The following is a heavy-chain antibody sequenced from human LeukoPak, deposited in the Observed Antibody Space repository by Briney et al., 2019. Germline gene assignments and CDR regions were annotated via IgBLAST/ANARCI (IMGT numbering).Heavy chain of an antibody. D-gene: IGHD3-22*01. Sequence: GASVKVSCKASGGTFSSYAISWVRQAPGQGLEWMGGIIPIFGTANYAQKFQGRVTITADESTSTAYMELSSLRSEDTAVYYCARVESRYYYDSSGYYPPHFDYWGQGTLVTVSS. J-gene: IGHJ4*02. V-gene: IGHV1-69*13. CDR1: GGTFSSYA. CDR3: ARVESRYYYDSSGYYPPHFDY. CDR2: IIPIFGTA.